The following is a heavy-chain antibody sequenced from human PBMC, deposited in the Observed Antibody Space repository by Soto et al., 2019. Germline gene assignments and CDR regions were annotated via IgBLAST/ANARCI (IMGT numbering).Heavy chain of an antibody. CDR1: GFTFSSYI. CDR2: ISRSIRTI. D-gene: IGHD3-22*01. CDR3: ARESYYYDSSTFDI. Sequence: EVQLVESGGGLVQPGGSLRLSCAASGFTFSSYIMNWVRQAPGKGLEWVSYISRSIRTIYYADSVKGRFTISRDNAKNSLYLQMNSLRDEDTSVYYCARESYYYDSSTFDIWGQGTMVTVSS. J-gene: IGHJ3*02. V-gene: IGHV3-48*02.